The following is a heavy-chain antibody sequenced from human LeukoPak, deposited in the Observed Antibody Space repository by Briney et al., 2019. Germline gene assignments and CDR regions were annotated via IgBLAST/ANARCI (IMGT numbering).Heavy chain of an antibody. CDR3: ARGRTTVTYYYYYGMDV. Sequence: SETLSLTCAVYGGSFGGYYWSWIRQPPGKGLEWIGEINHSGCTNYNPSLKSRVTISVDTSKNQFSLKLSSVTAADTAVYYCARGRTTVTYYYYYGMDVWGQGTTVTVSS. CDR2: INHSGCT. CDR1: GGSFGGYY. V-gene: IGHV4-34*01. D-gene: IGHD4-17*01. J-gene: IGHJ6*02.